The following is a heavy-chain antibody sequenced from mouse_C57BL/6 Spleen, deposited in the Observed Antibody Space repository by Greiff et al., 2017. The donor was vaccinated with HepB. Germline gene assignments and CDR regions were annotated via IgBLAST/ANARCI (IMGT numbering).Heavy chain of an antibody. D-gene: IGHD2-10*02. Sequence: EVMLVESGEGLVKPGGSLKLSCAASGFTFSSYAMSWVRQTPEKRLEWVAYISSGGDYIYYADTVKGRFTISRDNARNTLYLQMSSLKSEDTAMYYCTRGSYGAYWYFDVWGTGTTVTVSS. CDR3: TRGSYGAYWYFDV. V-gene: IGHV5-9-1*02. CDR2: ISSGGDYI. J-gene: IGHJ1*03. CDR1: GFTFSSYA.